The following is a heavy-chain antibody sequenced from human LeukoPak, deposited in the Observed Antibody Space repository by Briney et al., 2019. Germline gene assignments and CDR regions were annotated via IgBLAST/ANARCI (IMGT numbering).Heavy chain of an antibody. V-gene: IGHV3-21*01. Sequence: KTGGSLRLSCAGSGFTFSSYTMNWVRQAPGKGPEWVSSITSSSSYIYYADSVKGRFTISRDNARNSLYLQMNSLRAEDTALYYCARDGDTVLTRGYYYYMDVWGKGTTVTVSS. CDR3: ARDGDTVLTRGYYYYMDV. CDR2: ITSSSSYI. J-gene: IGHJ6*03. D-gene: IGHD4-23*01. CDR1: GFTFSSYT.